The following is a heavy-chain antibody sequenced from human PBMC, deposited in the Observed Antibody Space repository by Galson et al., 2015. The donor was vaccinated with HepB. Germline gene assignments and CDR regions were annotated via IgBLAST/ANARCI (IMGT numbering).Heavy chain of an antibody. D-gene: IGHD3-3*01. J-gene: IGHJ5*02. CDR1: GFTFSSYS. CDR2: ISSSSSYI. Sequence: SLRLSCAASGFTFSSYSMNWVRQAPGKGLEWVSSISSSSSYIYYADSVKGRFTISRDNAKNSLYLQMNSLRAEDTAVYYCARDGANPGPYYDFWSGYPDRSHNWFDPWGQGTLVTVSS. V-gene: IGHV3-21*01. CDR3: ARDGANPGPYYDFWSGYPDRSHNWFDP.